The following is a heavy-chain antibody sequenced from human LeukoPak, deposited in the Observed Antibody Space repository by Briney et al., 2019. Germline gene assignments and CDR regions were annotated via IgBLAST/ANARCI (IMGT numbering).Heavy chain of an antibody. Sequence: SETLSLTCAVYGGSFSGYYWSWIRQPPGKGLEWLGEINHSGSTNYNPSLKSRVTISVDTSKNQFSLKLSSVTAADTAVYYCARGRPTYRQNFYYYYMDVWGKGTTVTVSS. CDR1: GGSFSGYY. D-gene: IGHD2-2*01. CDR3: ARGRPTYRQNFYYYYMDV. J-gene: IGHJ6*03. CDR2: INHSGST. V-gene: IGHV4-34*01.